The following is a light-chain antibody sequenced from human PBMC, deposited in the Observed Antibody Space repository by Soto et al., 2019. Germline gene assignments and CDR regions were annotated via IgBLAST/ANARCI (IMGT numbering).Light chain of an antibody. CDR1: SRDMGAYNF. CDR2: DVN. J-gene: IGLJ2*01. Sequence: QSALTQPASVSGSPGQSITISCTGTSRDMGAYNFVSWYQQHPGKAPKLMLYDVNIRPSGVSNRFSGSKSGNTASLTISGLQAEDEADYYCTSWTTSTTMIFGGGTKLTVL. CDR3: TSWTTSTTMI. V-gene: IGLV2-14*03.